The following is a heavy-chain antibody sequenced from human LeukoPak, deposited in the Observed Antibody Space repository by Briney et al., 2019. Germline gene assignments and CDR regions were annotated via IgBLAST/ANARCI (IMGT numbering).Heavy chain of an antibody. V-gene: IGHV3-33*01. D-gene: IGHD4-17*01. CDR2: VWSDGNGK. CDR3: VSVLTVTFDS. J-gene: IGHJ4*02. Sequence: SGGSLRLSCAASGFTFSTYGMHWVRQAPGKGLEWVALVWSDGNGKFYADSVKGRFTISRDNSKNTVYLQMNSLRAGDTAVYYCVSVLTVTFDSWGQGTLVTVSS. CDR1: GFTFSTYG.